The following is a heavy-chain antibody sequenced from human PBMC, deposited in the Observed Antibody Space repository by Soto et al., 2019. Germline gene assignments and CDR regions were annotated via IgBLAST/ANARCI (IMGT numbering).Heavy chain of an antibody. CDR1: GNTFTSYD. D-gene: IGHD6-6*01. Sequence: GASVKVSCKASGNTFTSYDINWVRQATGQGLEWMGWMNPNSGNTGYAQKFQGRVTMTRNTSISTAYMELSSLRSEDTAVYYCARGRGIAARSRERSYYMDVWGKGTTVTVSS. J-gene: IGHJ6*03. CDR2: MNPNSGNT. CDR3: ARGRGIAARSRERSYYMDV. V-gene: IGHV1-8*01.